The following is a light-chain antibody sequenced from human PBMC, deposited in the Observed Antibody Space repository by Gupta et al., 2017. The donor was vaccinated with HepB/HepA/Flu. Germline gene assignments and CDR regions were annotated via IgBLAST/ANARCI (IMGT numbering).Light chain of an antibody. CDR2: QDS. CDR1: KLGDNY. V-gene: IGLV3-1*01. Sequence: SYELTQPPSVSVSPGQTASITCSGDKLGDNYACWYQQKPGQSPVLVIYQDSKLPAGIMDRVSCFSAGNTATRQFIVTQSMEEADDYCQEWDSSTAHVVFGGGTKLTVL. J-gene: IGLJ2*01. CDR3: QEWDSSTAHVV.